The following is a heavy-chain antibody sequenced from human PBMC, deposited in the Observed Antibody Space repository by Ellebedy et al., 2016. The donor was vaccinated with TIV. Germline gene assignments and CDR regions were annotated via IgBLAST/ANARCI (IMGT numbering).Heavy chain of an antibody. CDR2: ISSSAGST. CDR3: AKVGRRYYESSGDP. J-gene: IGHJ5*02. Sequence: GESLKISCAASGFTFSSYAMTWVRQAPGKGLEWVSAISSSAGSTYYADSVKGRFNISRDNSDNPLYLQMNSLRAEDTAVYYCAKVGRRYYESSGDPWGQGSLVTVSS. CDR1: GFTFSSYA. V-gene: IGHV3-23*01. D-gene: IGHD3-22*01.